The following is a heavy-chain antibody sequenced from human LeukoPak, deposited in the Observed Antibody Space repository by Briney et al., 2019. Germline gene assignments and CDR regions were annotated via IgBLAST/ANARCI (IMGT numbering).Heavy chain of an antibody. D-gene: IGHD2-15*01. CDR3: ARADSTDGFDL. Sequence: GGSTRLYCAASGFTFSDHYMTWIRQAPGKGLEWVSYIGSSGTTIYYADSVKGRFTISRDNANNSLYLEMSSLRADDSAVYYCARADSTDGFDLWGQGTMVTVSS. V-gene: IGHV3-11*04. J-gene: IGHJ3*01. CDR2: IGSSGTTI. CDR1: GFTFSDHY.